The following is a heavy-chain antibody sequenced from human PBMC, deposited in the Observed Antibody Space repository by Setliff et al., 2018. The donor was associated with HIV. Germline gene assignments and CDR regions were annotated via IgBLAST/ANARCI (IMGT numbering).Heavy chain of an antibody. V-gene: IGHV3-23*01. CDR1: GFIFSDYA. J-gene: IGHJ3*01. CDR2: ISGSGDNP. Sequence: PGGSMRLSCAASGFIFSDYAMTWVRQAPGKGLEWGSGISGSGDNPYNADFVEGRFTVSRDNSKNTLYLQLNSLRDEDTAVYYCAKDRFSDRSAPGDPFDVWGVGALVTVSS. D-gene: IGHD3-22*01. CDR3: AKDRFSDRSAPGDPFDV.